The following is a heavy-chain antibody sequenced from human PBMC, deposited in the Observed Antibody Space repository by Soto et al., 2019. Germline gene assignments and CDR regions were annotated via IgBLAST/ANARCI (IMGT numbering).Heavy chain of an antibody. CDR3: ARGPQGVVVPAAIPN. CDR2: IYYSGST. V-gene: IGHV4-30-4*01. D-gene: IGHD2-2*02. CDR1: GGSISSGDYY. J-gene: IGHJ4*02. Sequence: PSETLSLTCTVSGGSISSGDYYWSWIRQPPGKGLEWIGYIYYSGSTYYNPSLESRVTISVDTSKNQFSLKLSSVTAADTAVYYCARGPQGVVVPAAIPNWGQGTQVTVSS.